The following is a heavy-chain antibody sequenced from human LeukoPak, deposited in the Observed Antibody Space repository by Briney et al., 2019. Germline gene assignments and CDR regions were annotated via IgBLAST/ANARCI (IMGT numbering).Heavy chain of an antibody. CDR3: ARGSWQLAEEVY. CDR2: IYYRVTS. J-gene: IGHJ4*02. D-gene: IGHD6-6*01. Sequence: SETLSLTCTASGDSISTYYWSWIRQPPGKGLEWIGYIYYRVTSDYNPSLKSRVTMSVDMSTRQISLKLSSVTAADTAVYYCARGSWQLAEEVYWGQGTLVTVSS. CDR1: GDSISTYY. V-gene: IGHV4-59*01.